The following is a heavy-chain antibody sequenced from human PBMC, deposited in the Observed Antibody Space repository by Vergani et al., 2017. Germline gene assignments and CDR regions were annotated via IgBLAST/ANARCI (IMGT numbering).Heavy chain of an antibody. V-gene: IGHV1-3*01. CDR2: INAGNGNT. CDR3: ARSYDYGDMFDY. CDR1: GYTFTSYA. Sequence: QVQLVQSGAEVKKPGASVKVSCKASGYTFTSYAMHWWRQAPGQRLEWMGWINAGNGNTKYSQKFQGRGTITRDTSASTAYMELSSLRSEDTAMYYCARSYDYGDMFDYWGQGTLVTVSS. D-gene: IGHD4-17*01. J-gene: IGHJ4*02.